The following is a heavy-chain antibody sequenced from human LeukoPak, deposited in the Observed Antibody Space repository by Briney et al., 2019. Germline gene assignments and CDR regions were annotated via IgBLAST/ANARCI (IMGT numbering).Heavy chain of an antibody. CDR3: ARVLYFDY. J-gene: IGHJ4*02. CDR2: IQYDGSNK. CDR1: GFTFSRYG. Sequence: GGSLRLSCAASGFTFSRYGMHWVRQAPGKGLEWVAFIQYDGSNKYYADSVKGRFSISRDNAKNSLYLQMNSLRAEDTAVYYCARVLYFDYWGQGTLVTVSS. V-gene: IGHV3-30*02.